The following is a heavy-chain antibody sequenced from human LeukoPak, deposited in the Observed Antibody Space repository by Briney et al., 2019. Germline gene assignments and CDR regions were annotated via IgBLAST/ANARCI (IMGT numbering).Heavy chain of an antibody. CDR1: GYTFTSYD. CDR2: MNPNSGNT. Sequence: ASVTVSCTASGYTFTSYDINWVRQATGRGLEWMGWMNPNSGNTGYAQKFQGRVTMTRNTSISTAYMELSSLRSEDTAVYYCARRRGSWSFDYWGQGTLVTVSS. J-gene: IGHJ4*02. V-gene: IGHV1-8*01. D-gene: IGHD1-26*01. CDR3: ARRRGSWSFDY.